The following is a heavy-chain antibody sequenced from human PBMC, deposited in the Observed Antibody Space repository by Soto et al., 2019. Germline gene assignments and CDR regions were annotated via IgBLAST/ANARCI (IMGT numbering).Heavy chain of an antibody. CDR3: ARESDLRGTFDY. Sequence: GGSLRLSCAASGFTFSSYWMHWVRQAPGKGLVWVSRINSDGNSITYADSVKGRFTISRDNAKNTVYLQMNSLRVEDTAVYYCARESDLRGTFDYWGQGMLVTVSS. J-gene: IGHJ4*02. CDR1: GFTFSSYW. V-gene: IGHV3-74*01. D-gene: IGHD3-16*01. CDR2: INSDGNSI.